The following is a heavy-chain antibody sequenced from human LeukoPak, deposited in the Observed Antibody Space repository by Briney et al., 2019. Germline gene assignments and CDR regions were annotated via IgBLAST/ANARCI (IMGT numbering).Heavy chain of an antibody. CDR1: GFTFSSYW. CDR2: IKQDGSEK. Sequence: PGGSLRLSCAASGFTFSSYWMSWVRQAPGKGLEWVANIKQDGSEKYYVDSVKGRFTISRDNAKNSLYLQMNSLRAEDTAVYYCARGTVTPPVHFDYWGQGTLVTVPS. V-gene: IGHV3-7*01. CDR3: ARGTVTPPVHFDY. D-gene: IGHD4-17*01. J-gene: IGHJ4*02.